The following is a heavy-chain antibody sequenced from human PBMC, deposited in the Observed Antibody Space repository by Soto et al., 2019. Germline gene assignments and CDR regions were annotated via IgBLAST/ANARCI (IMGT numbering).Heavy chain of an antibody. CDR3: ARSNHDFWSGYPQGFFDY. CDR1: GFTFSTYA. V-gene: IGHV3-64*02. Sequence: GGSLRLSCAASGFTFSTYAMNWVRQAPGKGLEYVSAISSNGGSTFYADSVEGRFTISRDNSKNTLYLQVGRLRAEDMAVYYCARSNHDFWSGYPQGFFDYWGQGALVTVSS. CDR2: ISSNGGST. D-gene: IGHD3-3*01. J-gene: IGHJ4*02.